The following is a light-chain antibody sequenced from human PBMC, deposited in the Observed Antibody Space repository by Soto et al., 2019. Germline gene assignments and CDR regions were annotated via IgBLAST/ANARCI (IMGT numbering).Light chain of an antibody. Sequence: EIVLTQSPGTLSLSPGERATLSCRASQSVSSNYLAWYQRKPGQAPGLLIYGASSRATDIPNRFGGSGSGTDFTLTITRLEPEDFAVYYCQQYGSSPPTFGQGTKVEIK. CDR2: GAS. CDR3: QQYGSSPPT. CDR1: QSVSSNY. J-gene: IGKJ1*01. V-gene: IGKV3-20*01.